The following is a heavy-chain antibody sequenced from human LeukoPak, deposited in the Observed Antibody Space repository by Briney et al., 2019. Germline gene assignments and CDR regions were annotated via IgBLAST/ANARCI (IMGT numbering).Heavy chain of an antibody. Sequence: PGRSLRLSCAASGFTFSSYAMHWARQAPGKGLEWVAVISYDGSNKYYADSVKGRFTISRDNSKNTLYLQMNSLRAEDTAVYYCARERVRGYSYGYLDYWGQGTLVTVSS. D-gene: IGHD5-18*01. CDR1: GFTFSSYA. CDR2: ISYDGSNK. V-gene: IGHV3-30*04. CDR3: ARERVRGYSYGYLDY. J-gene: IGHJ4*02.